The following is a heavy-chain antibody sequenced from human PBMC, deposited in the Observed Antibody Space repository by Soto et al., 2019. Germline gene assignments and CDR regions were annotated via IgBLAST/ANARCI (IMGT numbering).Heavy chain of an antibody. CDR1: GFTFSSYG. J-gene: IGHJ3*02. V-gene: IGHV3-30*18. CDR2: ISYDGSNK. CDR3: ANLELRAFDI. D-gene: IGHD1-7*01. Sequence: GGSLRLSCAASGFTFSSYGMHWVRQAPGKGLEWVAVISYDGSNKYYADSVKGRFTISRDNSKNTLYLQMNSLRAEDTAVYYCANLELRAFDIWGQGTMVTVSS.